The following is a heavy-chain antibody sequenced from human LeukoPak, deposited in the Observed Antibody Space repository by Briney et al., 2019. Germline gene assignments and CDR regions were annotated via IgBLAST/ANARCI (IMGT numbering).Heavy chain of an antibody. V-gene: IGHV4-39*07. CDR1: GGSISSSSYY. Sequence: SETLSLTCTVSGGSISSSSYYWGWIRQPPGKGPEWIGSIYYSGSTYYNPSLKSRVTISVDTSKNQFSLKLSSVTAADTAVYYCAREASNYYDSSGYYLHWGQGTLVTVSS. CDR3: AREASNYYDSSGYYLH. D-gene: IGHD3-22*01. J-gene: IGHJ1*01. CDR2: IYYSGST.